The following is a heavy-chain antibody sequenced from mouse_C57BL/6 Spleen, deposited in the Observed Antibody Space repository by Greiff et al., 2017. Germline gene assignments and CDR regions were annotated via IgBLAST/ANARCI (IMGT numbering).Heavy chain of an antibody. CDR3: ARESKGLDY. J-gene: IGHJ2*01. D-gene: IGHD1-3*01. Sequence: EVKLVESGGDLVKPGGSLKLSCAASGFTFSSYGMSWVRQTPDKRLEWVATISSGGSYTYYPDSVKGRFTISRDNAKNTLCLQMSSLKSEDTAMYYCARESKGLDYWGQGTTLTVSS. CDR2: ISSGGSYT. CDR1: GFTFSSYG. V-gene: IGHV5-6*02.